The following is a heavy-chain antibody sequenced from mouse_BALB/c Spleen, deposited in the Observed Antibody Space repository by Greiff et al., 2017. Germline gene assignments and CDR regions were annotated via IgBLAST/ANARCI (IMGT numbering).Heavy chain of an antibody. Sequence: DVMLVESGGGLVKPGGSLKLSCAASGFTFSSYAMSWVRQTPEKRLEWVASISSGGSPYYPDSVKGRFTISRDNARNILYLQMSSLRSEDTAMYYCARRYYGSSYWYFDVWGAGTTVTVSS. D-gene: IGHD1-1*01. CDR2: ISSGGSP. CDR1: GFTFSSYA. CDR3: ARRYYGSSYWYFDV. J-gene: IGHJ1*01. V-gene: IGHV5-6-5*01.